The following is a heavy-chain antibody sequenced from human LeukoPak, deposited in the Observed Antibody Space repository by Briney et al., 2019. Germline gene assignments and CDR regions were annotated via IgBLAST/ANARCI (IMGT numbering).Heavy chain of an antibody. CDR3: ARGARIAAADFDP. J-gene: IGHJ5*02. Sequence: ASVKVSYKASGYTFTGYYMHWVRQAPGQGLEWMGWINPNSGGTNYAQKFQGRVTMTRDTSISTAYMELSRLRSDDTAVYYCARGARIAAADFDPWGQGTLVTVSS. CDR1: GYTFTGYY. D-gene: IGHD6-13*01. CDR2: INPNSGGT. V-gene: IGHV1-2*02.